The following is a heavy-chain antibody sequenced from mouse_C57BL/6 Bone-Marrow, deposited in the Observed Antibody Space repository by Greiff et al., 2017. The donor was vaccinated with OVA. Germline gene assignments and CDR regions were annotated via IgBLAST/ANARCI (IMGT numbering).Heavy chain of an antibody. CDR2: IYPGDGDT. D-gene: IGHD3-2*02. Sequence: QVQLQQSGAELVKPGASVKISCKASGYAFSSYWMNWVKQRPGVGLEWIGQIYPGDGDTNYNGKFKGKATLTADKSSSTAYMQLSSLTSEDSAVYFCARFSSGSAWFAYWGQGTLVTVSA. V-gene: IGHV1-80*01. CDR3: ARFSSGSAWFAY. J-gene: IGHJ3*01. CDR1: GYAFSSYW.